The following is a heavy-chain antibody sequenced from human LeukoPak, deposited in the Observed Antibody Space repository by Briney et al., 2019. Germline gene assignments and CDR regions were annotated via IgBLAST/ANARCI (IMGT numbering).Heavy chain of an antibody. D-gene: IGHD3-22*01. Sequence: SETLSLTCAVYGGSFSGYYWSWIRQPPGKGLEWIGEINHSGSTNYNPSLKSRVTISVDTSKNQSSLKLSSVTAADTAVYYCARGGYYDSSGSDYWGQGTLVTVSS. V-gene: IGHV4-34*01. CDR2: INHSGST. J-gene: IGHJ4*02. CDR1: GGSFSGYY. CDR3: ARGGYYDSSGSDY.